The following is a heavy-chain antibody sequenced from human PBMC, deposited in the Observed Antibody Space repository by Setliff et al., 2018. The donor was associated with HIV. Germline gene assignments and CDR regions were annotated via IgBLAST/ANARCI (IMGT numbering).Heavy chain of an antibody. D-gene: IGHD3-22*01. V-gene: IGHV5-51*01. J-gene: IGHJ4*02. Sequence: PGESLKISCKGSGYRFSIYRIGWVRQRPGKGLEWMGIMNPDGSNTRYSPSFQGQVTISVDESISTAYLQWSSLKASDTAMYYCARSLCYYDSCGYYYNYWGQGTLVTVSS. CDR3: ARSLCYYDSCGYYYNY. CDR2: MNPDGSNT. CDR1: GYRFSIYR.